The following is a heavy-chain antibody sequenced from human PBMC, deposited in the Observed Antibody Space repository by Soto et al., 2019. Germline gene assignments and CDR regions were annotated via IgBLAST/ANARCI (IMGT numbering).Heavy chain of an antibody. D-gene: IGHD6-13*01. J-gene: IGHJ4*02. CDR3: ARAHGNSWPRNLDS. Sequence: ASVKVSCKASGYTFTGYYMHWVRQAPGQGLEWMGWINTQAGGTSYAQRFQGRVTMTRDTYINTAYMELSRLISDDTAVYYCARAHGNSWPRNLDSWGQGTLVTVSS. CDR1: GYTFTGYY. V-gene: IGHV1-2*02. CDR2: INTQAGGT.